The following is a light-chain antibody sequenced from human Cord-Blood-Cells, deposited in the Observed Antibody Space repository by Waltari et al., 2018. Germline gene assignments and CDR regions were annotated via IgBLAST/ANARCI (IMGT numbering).Light chain of an antibody. CDR2: GNG. CDR3: QSYDSSLSGSV. Sequence: QSVLTQPPSVSGAPGQRVTISCTGSSSNIGAGYDVHWYQQLPGTAPKLLIQGNGHRPSGVPDRFAGSKSGTSASLAITGLQAEDEADYYCQSYDSSLSGSVFGGGTKLTVL. V-gene: IGLV1-40*01. CDR1: SSNIGAGYD. J-gene: IGLJ2*01.